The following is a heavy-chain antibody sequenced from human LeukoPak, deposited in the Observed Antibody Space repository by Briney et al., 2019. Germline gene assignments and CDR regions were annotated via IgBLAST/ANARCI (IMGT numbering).Heavy chain of an antibody. J-gene: IGHJ4*02. CDR3: ARDRPRGYSYGFPDY. V-gene: IGHV1-18*01. Sequence: ASVKVSCKASGYMFTNYGISWVRQAPGQGLEWMGWISAHNGDTNYDQKFQGRVTITTDMSTSTAYMELSSLRSEDTAVYYCARDRPRGYSYGFPDYWGQGTLVTVSS. D-gene: IGHD5-18*01. CDR1: GYMFTNYG. CDR2: ISAHNGDT.